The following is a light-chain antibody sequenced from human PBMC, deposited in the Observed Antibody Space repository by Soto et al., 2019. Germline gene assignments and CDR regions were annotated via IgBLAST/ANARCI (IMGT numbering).Light chain of an antibody. Sequence: QSVVTQPPSASGAPGQWVTISCSGSRSNIGSHYISWYQHLPGTAPKLLIYKDSQRPSGVPDRFSGSKSGTSASLAIGGLRCEEEGSYYCATWDDSLGRRVLFGGGTKLTVL. V-gene: IGLV1-47*01. J-gene: IGLJ3*02. CDR1: RSNIGSHY. CDR3: ATWDDSLGRRVL. CDR2: KDS.